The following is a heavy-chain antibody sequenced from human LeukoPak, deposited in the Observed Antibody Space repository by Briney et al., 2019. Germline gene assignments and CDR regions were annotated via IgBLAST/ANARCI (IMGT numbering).Heavy chain of an antibody. J-gene: IGHJ6*03. CDR2: IYYSGST. D-gene: IGHD2-2*01. CDR3: ARSTRYYYYYMDV. Sequence: PSETLSLTCAVYGGSFCGYYWSWIRQPSGKGLEWIGSIYYSGSTYYNPSLKSRVTISVDTSKNQFSLKLSSVTAADTAVYYCARSTRYYYYYMDVWGKGTTVTVSS. CDR1: GGSFCGYY. V-gene: IGHV4-34*01.